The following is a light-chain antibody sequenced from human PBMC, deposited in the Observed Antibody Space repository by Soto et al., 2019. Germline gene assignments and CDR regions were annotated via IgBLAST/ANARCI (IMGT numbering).Light chain of an antibody. J-gene: IGKJ2*01. CDR1: QSVTSNS. V-gene: IGKV3-20*01. Sequence: EIVLTQSPGTLSLSSGERATLSCRASQSVTSNSLAWYQQRPGQAPRLLIYGTSTRATGIPDRFSGSGSGTDFTLIISRLEPEDFAMYYCQQCYNTPYTFGQGTKVEIK. CDR2: GTS. CDR3: QQCYNTPYT.